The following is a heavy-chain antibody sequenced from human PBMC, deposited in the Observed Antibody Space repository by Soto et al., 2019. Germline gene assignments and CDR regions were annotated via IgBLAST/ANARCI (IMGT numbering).Heavy chain of an antibody. J-gene: IGHJ4*02. CDR3: EIGYSSSCYGPSDY. D-gene: IGHD6-13*01. CDR2: VNAGIGNT. CDR1: GYTFTSYA. V-gene: IGHV1-3*01. Sequence: SEKVCCKASGYTFTSYAMHWVRQAPGQRIEWMGWVNAGIGNTKYSQKLQGRVSITRDASASTAYMELSSLRSEDTAVYYCEIGYSSSCYGPSDYWGQRTLVTVAS.